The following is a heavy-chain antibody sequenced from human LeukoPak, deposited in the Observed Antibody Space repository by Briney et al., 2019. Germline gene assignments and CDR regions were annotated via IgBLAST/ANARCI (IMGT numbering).Heavy chain of an antibody. CDR2: ISSRGSTI. CDR3: ARGLGSSSFYYGMDV. J-gene: IGHJ6*02. V-gene: IGHV3-48*03. Sequence: PGGSQRLSCAASGFTFSSYEMNWVRQAPGKGLEWVSYISSRGSTIYYADSVKGRFTISRDNAKNSLYLQMNSLGAEDTAVYYCARGLGSSSFYYGMDVWGQGTTGTVSS. D-gene: IGHD6-6*01. CDR1: GFTFSSYE.